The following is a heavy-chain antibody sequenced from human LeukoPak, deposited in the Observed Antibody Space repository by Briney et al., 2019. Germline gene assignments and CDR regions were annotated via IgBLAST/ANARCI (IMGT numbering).Heavy chain of an antibody. CDR1: GGSISNSGYY. Sequence: PSETLSLTCTVSGGSISNSGYYWGWIPQPPGKGLEWIVNIYYSGSTYYNPSLKSRVTISVDTSKNQFSLKLSSVTAADTAVYYCAKTYYYDPFDYWGQGTLVTVSS. CDR3: AKTYYYDPFDY. V-gene: IGHV4-39*01. D-gene: IGHD3-22*01. J-gene: IGHJ4*02. CDR2: IYYSGST.